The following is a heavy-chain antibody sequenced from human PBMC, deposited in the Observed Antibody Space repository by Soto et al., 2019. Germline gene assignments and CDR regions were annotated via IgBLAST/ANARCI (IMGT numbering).Heavy chain of an antibody. D-gene: IGHD6-13*01. J-gene: IGHJ6*02. CDR2: MNPINGAT. Sequence: ASVKVSCKASGYDFTAYDINWVRQACGQELEWMGWMNPINGATGSARRFQGRVSMTRNTATGTAYLELTSLRSDDSAVYYCGRGPSPRAPAGGTPYYFAMDVWGQGTTVTVSS. CDR1: GYDFTAYD. CDR3: GRGPSPRAPAGGTPYYFAMDV. V-gene: IGHV1-8*02.